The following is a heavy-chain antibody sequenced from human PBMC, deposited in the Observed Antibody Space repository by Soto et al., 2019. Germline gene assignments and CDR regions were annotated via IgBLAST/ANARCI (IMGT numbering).Heavy chain of an antibody. CDR3: ARGDYQYSIDY. CDR1: GASMTSGDYS. Sequence: LSLTCPVSGASMTSGDYSWSWIRQPPGKGLEWLGYIYRTGNTHYSPSLKSRVSISQDRSKNQFSLELTSVTAADTAVYYCARGDYQYSIDYWGQGTLVTVSS. J-gene: IGHJ4*02. CDR2: IYRTGNT. V-gene: IGHV4-30-2*01. D-gene: IGHD2-2*01.